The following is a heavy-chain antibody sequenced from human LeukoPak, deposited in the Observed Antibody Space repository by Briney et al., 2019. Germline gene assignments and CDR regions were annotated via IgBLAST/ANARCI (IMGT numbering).Heavy chain of an antibody. CDR2: INPSGGST. V-gene: IGHV1-46*01. D-gene: IGHD6-13*01. CDR3: ARVSRSWYFDY. J-gene: IGHJ4*02. Sequence: ASVKVSCKASGYTFTSYYMHWVRQAPGQGLEWMGIINPSGGSTSYAQKFQGRVTMTRDMSTSTAYMELRSLRSDDTAVYYCARVSRSWYFDYWGQGTLVTVSS. CDR1: GYTFTSYY.